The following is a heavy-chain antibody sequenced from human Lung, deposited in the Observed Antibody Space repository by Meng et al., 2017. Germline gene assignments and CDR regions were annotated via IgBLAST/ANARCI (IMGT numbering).Heavy chain of an antibody. Sequence: QVQVVQSGAEVKKPGASGKVACKTAGGSFSTHTFSWVRQAPGQGLEWMGGLIAVFDKTKAAPRFQDRVTFTADESTSTAYMELSSLTFDDTAVYFWARGRRNEPLFDYWGQGTLVTVSS. V-gene: IGHV1-69*13. D-gene: IGHD1-14*01. CDR2: LIAVFDKT. CDR1: GGSFSTHT. CDR3: ARGRRNEPLFDY. J-gene: IGHJ4*02.